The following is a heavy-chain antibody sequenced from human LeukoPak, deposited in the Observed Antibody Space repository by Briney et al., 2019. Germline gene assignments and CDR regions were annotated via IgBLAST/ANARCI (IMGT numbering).Heavy chain of an antibody. CDR1: GYTFTGCY. V-gene: IGHV1-2*02. J-gene: IGHJ6*03. CDR2: INPNSGGT. D-gene: IGHD2-21*01. Sequence: ASVKVSCKASGYTFTGCYMHWVRQAPGQGLEWMGWINPNSGGTNYAQKFQGRVTVTRDTSISTAYMELSRLRSDDTAVYYCARDGIADYYYYMDVWGKGTTVTVSS. CDR3: ARDGIADYYYYMDV.